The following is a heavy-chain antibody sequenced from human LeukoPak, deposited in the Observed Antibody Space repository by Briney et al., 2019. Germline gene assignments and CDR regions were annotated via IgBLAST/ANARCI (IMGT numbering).Heavy chain of an antibody. CDR1: GFTFSSYS. V-gene: IGHV3-21*01. J-gene: IGHJ3*02. D-gene: IGHD3-16*01. CDR2: ISSSSSYI. CDR3: ARGEEAFAGQTLTYDVFDM. Sequence: PGGSLRLSCAASGFTFSSYSMNWVRQAPGKGLEWVSSISSSSSYIYYAHSVKGRFTVSRDNSNNMLYLQMNSLRIEDTAVYYCARGEEAFAGQTLTYDVFDMWGQGTMLTVSS.